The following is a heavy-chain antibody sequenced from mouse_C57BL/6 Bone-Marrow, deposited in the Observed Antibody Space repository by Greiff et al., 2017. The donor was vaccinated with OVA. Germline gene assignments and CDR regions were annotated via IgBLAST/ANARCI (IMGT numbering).Heavy chain of an antibody. D-gene: IGHD1-1*01. J-gene: IGHJ2*01. V-gene: IGHV5-16*01. CDR1: GFTFSDYY. CDR3: ARGPYCGSSYDY. CDR2: INYDGSST. Sequence: VQLKESEGGLVQPGSSMKLSCTASGFTFSDYYMAWVRQVPEKGLEWVANINYDGSSTYYLDSLKSRFIISRDNAKNILYLQMSSLKSEDTATYYCARGPYCGSSYDYWGQGTTLTVSS.